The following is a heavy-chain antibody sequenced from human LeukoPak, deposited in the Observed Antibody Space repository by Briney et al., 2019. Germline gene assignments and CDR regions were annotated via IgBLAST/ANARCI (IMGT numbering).Heavy chain of an antibody. CDR3: ARDIPRPRGFDP. V-gene: IGHV1-69*01. J-gene: IGHJ5*02. CDR2: IIPIFGTA. CDR1: GGTFSSYA. Sequence: SVKVSCKASGGTFSSYAISWVRQAPGQGLEWMGGIIPIFGTANYAQKFQGRVTITADESTSTACMELSSLRSEDTAVYYCARDIPRPRGFDPWGQGTLVTVSS.